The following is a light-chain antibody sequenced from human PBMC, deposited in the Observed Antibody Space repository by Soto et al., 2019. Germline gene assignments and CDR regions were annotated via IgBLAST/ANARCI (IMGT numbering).Light chain of an antibody. CDR3: QQYETYPWT. CDR2: DAT. V-gene: IGKV1-5*01. J-gene: IGKJ1*01. CDR1: QSISIS. Sequence: GDRVTIDCRASQSISISLAWYQQRPGKAPKLLIYDATSLENGVPSTFSGSGTGTEFTLTISGLQPDDFATYYCQQYETYPWTFGQGTKVDIK.